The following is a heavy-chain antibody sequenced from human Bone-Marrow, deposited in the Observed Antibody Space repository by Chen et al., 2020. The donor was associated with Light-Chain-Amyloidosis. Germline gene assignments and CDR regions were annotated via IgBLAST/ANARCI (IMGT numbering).Heavy chain of an antibody. CDR2: IYYSGST. CDR3: ARSLWSRITIFGVVISPIFDY. Sequence: QVQLQESGPGLVKPSETLSLNCTVSGASISNYYWSWIRQPPGKGLEWIGSIYYSGSTYYNPSLKSRVTISVDTSKNQFSLKLSSVTAADTAVYYCARSLWSRITIFGVVISPIFDYWGQGTLVTVSS. CDR1: GASISNYY. J-gene: IGHJ4*02. V-gene: IGHV4-59*12. D-gene: IGHD3-3*01.